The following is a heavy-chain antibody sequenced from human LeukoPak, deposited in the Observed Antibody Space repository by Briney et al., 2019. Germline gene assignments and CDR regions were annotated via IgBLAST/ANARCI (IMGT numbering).Heavy chain of an antibody. J-gene: IGHJ4*02. CDR1: GFTFSSYA. CDR3: AKGGVVIRRFFDS. V-gene: IGHV3-23*01. CDR2: ISVSGSTT. Sequence: GGSLRFSCAASGFTFSSYAMSWVRQAPGKGLEWVSGISVSGSTTYYADSVKGRFTISRDNSKNTLYLQMNSLRAEDTAVYYCAKGGVVIRRFFDSWGQGTLVTVSS. D-gene: IGHD4-23*01.